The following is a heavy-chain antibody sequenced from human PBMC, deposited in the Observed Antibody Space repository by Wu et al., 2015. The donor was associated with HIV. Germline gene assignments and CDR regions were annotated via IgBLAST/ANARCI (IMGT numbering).Heavy chain of an antibody. D-gene: IGHD6-13*01. V-gene: IGHV1-2*02. Sequence: QVQLVQSGAEVKKSGASVKVSCKASGYTFTGYYMHWVRQAPGQGLEWMGWINPNSGDTNYAQEFRGRVTMTRDTSISTAYMELGRLRSDDTAVYYCARWTGSSSWYGTYYFDYWGQGTLVTVSS. CDR2: INPNSGDT. CDR1: GYTFTGYY. CDR3: ARWTGSSSWYGTYYFDY. J-gene: IGHJ4*01.